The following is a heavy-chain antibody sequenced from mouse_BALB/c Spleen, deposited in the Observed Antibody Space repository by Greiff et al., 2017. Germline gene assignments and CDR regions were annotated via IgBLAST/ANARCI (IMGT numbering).Heavy chain of an antibody. CDR2: ISYSGST. D-gene: IGHD1-1*01. CDR3: ARYRGYASNYYAMDY. V-gene: IGHV3-8*02. Sequence: VQLQQSGPSLVKPSQTLSLTCSVTGDSITSGYWNWIRKFPGNKLEYMGYISYSGSTYYNPSLKSRISITRDTSKNQYYLQLNSVTTEDTATYYCARYRGYASNYYAMDYWGQGTSVTVSS. J-gene: IGHJ4*01. CDR1: GDSITSGY.